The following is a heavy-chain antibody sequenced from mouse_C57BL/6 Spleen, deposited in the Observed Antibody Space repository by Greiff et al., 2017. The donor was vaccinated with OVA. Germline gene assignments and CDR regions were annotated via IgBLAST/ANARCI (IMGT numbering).Heavy chain of an antibody. Sequence: VQLQQSGPELVKPGASVKISCKASGYAFSSSWMNWVKQRPGKGLEWIGRIYPGDGDTNYNGKFKGKATLTADKSSSTAYMQLSSLTSEDSAVYFCARARTTVGDYWGQGTTLTVSS. D-gene: IGHD1-1*01. J-gene: IGHJ2*01. CDR1: GYAFSSSW. CDR3: ARARTTVGDY. CDR2: IYPGDGDT. V-gene: IGHV1-82*01.